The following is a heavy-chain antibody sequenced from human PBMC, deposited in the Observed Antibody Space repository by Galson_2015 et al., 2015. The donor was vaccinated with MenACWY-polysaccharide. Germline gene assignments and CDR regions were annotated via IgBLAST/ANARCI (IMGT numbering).Heavy chain of an antibody. J-gene: IGHJ6*02. CDR1: GFTFSSYA. V-gene: IGHV3-23*01. D-gene: IGHD2-15*01. CDR2: ITSSGGAT. Sequence: SLRLSCAASGFTFSSYAMSWVRQAPGKGLEWVSAITSSGGATYYEDSVKGRFTISRDNSKNKLKLQMKSQRVEDTAVYYCSKRARVVAAVWYGMDVWGQGTPVTVSS. CDR3: SKRARVVAAVWYGMDV.